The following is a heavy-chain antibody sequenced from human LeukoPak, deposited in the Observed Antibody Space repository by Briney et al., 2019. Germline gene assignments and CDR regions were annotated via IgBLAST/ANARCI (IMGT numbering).Heavy chain of an antibody. J-gene: IGHJ6*03. Sequence: GASVKVSCTASGYTFTSYGISWVRQAPGQGLEWMGWISAYNGNTNYAQKLQGRVTMTTDTSTSTAYMELRSLRSDDTAVYYCARSYYDFWSGTIADYMDVWGKGTTVTVSS. CDR1: GYTFTSYG. V-gene: IGHV1-18*01. CDR2: ISAYNGNT. D-gene: IGHD3-3*01. CDR3: ARSYYDFWSGTIADYMDV.